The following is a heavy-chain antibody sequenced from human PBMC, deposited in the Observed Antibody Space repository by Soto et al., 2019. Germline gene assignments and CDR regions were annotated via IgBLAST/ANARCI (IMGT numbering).Heavy chain of an antibody. Sequence: QVQLVQSGAEVKKPGASVKVSCKASGYTFTSYGISWVRQAPGQGLEWMGWISAYNGNTSYAQKLQGRVTMTTDTSTSTACMELRSLRSDDTAGNYGGRISGSTGEGYWGQGTLVTVSS. CDR2: ISAYNGNT. CDR3: GRISGSTGEGY. CDR1: GYTFTSYG. V-gene: IGHV1-18*01. D-gene: IGHD4-17*01. J-gene: IGHJ4*02.